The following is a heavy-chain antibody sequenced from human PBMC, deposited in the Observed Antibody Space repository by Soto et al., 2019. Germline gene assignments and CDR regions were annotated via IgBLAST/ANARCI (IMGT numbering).Heavy chain of an antibody. V-gene: IGHV4-59*01. J-gene: IGHJ5*02. CDR3: ARGGGPDQCGVPPRGWFDP. CDR1: GGSISSYY. Sequence: QVQLQESGPGLVKPSETLSLTCTVSGGSISSYYWSWIRQPPGKGLEWIGYIYYSGSTNYNPSLRSRVTIEGDTSKNQFSMKLSSVTAADAAEYYCARGGGPDQCGVPPRGWFDPWGQGTLVTVSS. CDR2: IYYSGST. D-gene: IGHD3-3*01.